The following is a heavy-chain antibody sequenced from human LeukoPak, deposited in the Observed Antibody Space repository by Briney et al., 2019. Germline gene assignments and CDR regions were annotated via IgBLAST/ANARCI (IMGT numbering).Heavy chain of an antibody. Sequence: PSETLSLTCTVSGGSISSYYWSWIRQPPGKGLEWIGYIYYSGSTNYNPSLKSRVTTSVDTSKNQFSLKLSSVTAADTAVYYCARGDSSPWYFDLWGRGTLVTVSS. CDR3: ARGDSSPWYFDL. V-gene: IGHV4-59*01. D-gene: IGHD6-13*01. CDR1: GGSISSYY. J-gene: IGHJ2*01. CDR2: IYYSGST.